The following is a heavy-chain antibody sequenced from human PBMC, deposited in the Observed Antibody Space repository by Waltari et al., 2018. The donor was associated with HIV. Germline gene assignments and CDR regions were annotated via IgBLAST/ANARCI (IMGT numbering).Heavy chain of an antibody. J-gene: IGHJ4*02. V-gene: IGHV3-33*01. Sequence: QVQLVESGGGVVQPGRSLRLSCAASGFTFSTYGLHWVRRAPGRGLEWGAGIGYDGSNKYYADSGKGRVTISRDNSKNTVYLQINRLRAEDTAVYYCAREGHYYGSGRFGGDYWGQGTLVTVSS. CDR3: AREGHYYGSGRFGGDY. CDR2: IGYDGSNK. CDR1: GFTFSTYG. D-gene: IGHD3-10*01.